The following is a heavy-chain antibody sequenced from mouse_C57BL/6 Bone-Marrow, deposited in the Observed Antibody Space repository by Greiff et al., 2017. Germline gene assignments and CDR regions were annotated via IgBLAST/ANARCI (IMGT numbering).Heavy chain of an antibody. J-gene: IGHJ2*01. Sequence: EVQVVESGGGLVQPGGSLKLSCAASGFTFSDYYMYWVRQTPEKRLEWVAYISNGGGSTYYPDTVKGRFTISRDNAKNTLYLQMSRLKSEDTAMYYCARQTGTLFDYWGQGTTLTVSS. V-gene: IGHV5-12*01. CDR1: GFTFSDYY. D-gene: IGHD4-1*01. CDR3: ARQTGTLFDY. CDR2: ISNGGGST.